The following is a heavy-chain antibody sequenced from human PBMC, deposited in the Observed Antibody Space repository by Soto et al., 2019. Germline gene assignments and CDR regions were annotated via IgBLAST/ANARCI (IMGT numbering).Heavy chain of an antibody. CDR3: AGRLYSGSYYRYYYGMDV. CDR1: GYSFTSYW. D-gene: IGHD1-26*01. J-gene: IGHJ6*02. CDR2: IYPGDSDT. Sequence: GESLKISCKGSGYSFTSYWIGWVRQMPGKGLEWMGIIYPGDSDTRYSPSFQGQVTISADKSIRTAYLQWSSLKASDTAMYYCAGRLYSGSYYRYYYGMDVWGQGTTVTVSS. V-gene: IGHV5-51*01.